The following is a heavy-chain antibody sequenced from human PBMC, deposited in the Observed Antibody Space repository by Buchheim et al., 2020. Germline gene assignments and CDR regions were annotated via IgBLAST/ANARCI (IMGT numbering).Heavy chain of an antibody. CDR3: ARGQGYVATVIDNFFDY. D-gene: IGHD2-15*01. J-gene: IGHJ4*02. Sequence: EVRLVESGGGVVRPGGSLRLSCAASGFTFDDYPMNWVRQAPGKGLEWVSGLNWHGGVTAYADSVKGRFTISRDNAKNSLYLQMNSLRAEDTAMYYCARGQGYVATVIDNFFDYWGQGT. V-gene: IGHV3-20*04. CDR1: GFTFDDYP. CDR2: LNWHGGVT.